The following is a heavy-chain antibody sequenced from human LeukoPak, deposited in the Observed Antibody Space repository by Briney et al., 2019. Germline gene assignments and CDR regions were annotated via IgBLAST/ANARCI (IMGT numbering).Heavy chain of an antibody. J-gene: IGHJ4*02. CDR1: GFTYSSYA. D-gene: IGHD6-13*01. Sequence: GGSLRLSCAASGFTYSSYAMSWVRQAPGKGLEWVGRIKSKTDGGTTDYAAPVKGRFTISRDDSKDTLYLQMNSLKTEDTAVYYCTTLEQQLAPFDYWGQRTLVTVSS. CDR3: TTLEQQLAPFDY. CDR2: IKSKTDGGTT. V-gene: IGHV3-15*01.